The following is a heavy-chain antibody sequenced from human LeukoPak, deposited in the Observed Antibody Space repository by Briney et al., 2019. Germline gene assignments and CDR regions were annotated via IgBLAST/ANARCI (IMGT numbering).Heavy chain of an antibody. V-gene: IGHV3-21*01. CDR1: GFTFSSYS. Sequence: GGSLRLSCAASGFTFSSYSMNWVRQAPGKGLEWFSSISSSSSYIYYADSVKGRFTISRDNAKNSLYLQMNSLRAEDTAVYYCAREIFGSGSYPDFWGQGTLVTVSS. D-gene: IGHD3-10*01. CDR2: ISSSSSYI. J-gene: IGHJ4*02. CDR3: AREIFGSGSYPDF.